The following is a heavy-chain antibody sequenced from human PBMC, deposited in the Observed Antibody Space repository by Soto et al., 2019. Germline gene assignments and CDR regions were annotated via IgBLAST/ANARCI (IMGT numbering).Heavy chain of an antibody. CDR3: ARVPALIGAFHX. CDR2: IYDSGSS. D-gene: IGHD2-21*01. Sequence: LTCAVSGVSITSGGYSWSWIRQPPGKGLEWIGYIYDSGSSYYNSSLKSRLTISLDRSRNQFSLKLSSVTAADTAVYYCARVPALIGAFHXWGRGTMVTVS. V-gene: IGHV4-30-2*01. CDR1: GVSITSGGYS. J-gene: IGHJ3*02.